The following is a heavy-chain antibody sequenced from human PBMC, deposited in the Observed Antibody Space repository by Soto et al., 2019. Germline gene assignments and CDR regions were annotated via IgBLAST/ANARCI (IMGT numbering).Heavy chain of an antibody. D-gene: IGHD2-2*01. V-gene: IGHV1-18*01. CDR2: ISGYNGKT. Sequence: GASVKVPCKASGYILIKYGFTWVRADPGQGLERMGWISGYNGKTKYTDELQGRVTMTTDTSTTTAYMELRSLRADDTAVYYCARDEVPAANWLDRWGQGTLVTVS. CDR3: ARDEVPAANWLDR. J-gene: IGHJ5*02. CDR1: GYILIKYG.